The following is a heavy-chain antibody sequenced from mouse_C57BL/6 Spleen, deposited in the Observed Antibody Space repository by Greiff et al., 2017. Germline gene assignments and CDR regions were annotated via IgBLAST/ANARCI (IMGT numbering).Heavy chain of an antibody. Sequence: VQLQQSGAELVRPGASVKLSCTASGFNIKDDYMHWVKQRPEQGLEWIGWIDPANGDTEYASKFQGKATITADTSSNPAYLQLSSLTSEDTAVYYCTTVFYYDYFWFAYWGQGTLVTVST. CDR1: GFNIKDDY. V-gene: IGHV14-4*01. J-gene: IGHJ3*01. D-gene: IGHD2-4*01. CDR2: IDPANGDT. CDR3: TTVFYYDYFWFAY.